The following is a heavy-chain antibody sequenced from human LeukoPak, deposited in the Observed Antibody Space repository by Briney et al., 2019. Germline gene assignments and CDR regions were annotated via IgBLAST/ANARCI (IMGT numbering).Heavy chain of an antibody. CDR1: GYTFSTYY. D-gene: IGHD4-17*01. CDR2: IIPSDGFT. J-gene: IGHJ4*02. Sequence: ASVKVSCKASGYTFSTYYVHWVRQAPGQGLEWMGMIIPSDGFTSYAQKFQGRVTMTTDTSTSTAYMELRSLRSDDTAVYYCASGYLGRAGTTDRLDYWGQGTLVTVSS. CDR3: ASGYLGRAGTTDRLDY. V-gene: IGHV1-46*01.